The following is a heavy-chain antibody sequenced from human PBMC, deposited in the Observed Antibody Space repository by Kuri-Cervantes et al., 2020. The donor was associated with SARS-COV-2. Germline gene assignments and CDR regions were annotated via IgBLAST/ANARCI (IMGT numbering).Heavy chain of an antibody. CDR2: ISAYNGNT. J-gene: IGHJ3*02. V-gene: IGHV1-18*01. D-gene: IGHD3-10*01. CDR3: ARARSGTIDAFDI. CDR1: GYTFTSYD. Sequence: ASVKVSCKASGYTFTSYDISWVRQAPGQGLEWMGWISAYNGNTNYAQKLQGRVTMTTDTSTSTAYMELSSLRSEDTAVYYCARARSGTIDAFDIWGQGTMVTVSS.